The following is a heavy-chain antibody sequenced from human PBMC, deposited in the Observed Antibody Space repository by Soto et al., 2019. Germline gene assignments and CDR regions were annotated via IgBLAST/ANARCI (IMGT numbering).Heavy chain of an antibody. J-gene: IGHJ5*02. CDR2: INHSGST. V-gene: IGHV4-34*01. CDR1: GGSFSGYY. CDR3: ARGPAPRLYSSSLKVRWFDP. Sequence: PSETLSLTCAVYGGSFSGYYWSWIRQPPGKGLEWIGEINHSGSTNYNPSLKGRVTISVDTSKNQFSLKLSSVTAADTAVHYCARGPAPRLYSSSLKVRWFDPWGQGTLVTVSS. D-gene: IGHD6-13*01.